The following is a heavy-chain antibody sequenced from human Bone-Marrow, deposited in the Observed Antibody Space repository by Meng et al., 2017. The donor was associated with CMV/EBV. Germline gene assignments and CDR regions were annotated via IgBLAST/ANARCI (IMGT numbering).Heavy chain of an antibody. CDR1: GFTFSNYH. Sequence: GGSLRLSCAASGFTFSNYHMSWVRQAPRKGLEWVSAIVRSGEDTYYADSVKGRFAISRDNSKNTLFLQMNSLRAEDTAVYYCAREKRMATVGTVGFGIWGQGTVVTVSS. CDR2: IVRSGEDT. V-gene: IGHV3-23*01. J-gene: IGHJ3*02. CDR3: AREKRMATVGTVGFGI. D-gene: IGHD6-13*01.